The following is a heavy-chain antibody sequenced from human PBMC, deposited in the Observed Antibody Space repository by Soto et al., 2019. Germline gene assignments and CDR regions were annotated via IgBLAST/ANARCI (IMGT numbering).Heavy chain of an antibody. Sequence: ASVKVSCKASGYTFTKFHIHWVRQAPGQGLEWMGMIDPSRGVARDAQRFQGRITMTGDKSTSTAYMELSSLRSEDTAVYYCARDFGNLPLDYWGQGTLVTSPQ. CDR1: GYTFTKFH. CDR2: IDPSRGVA. CDR3: ARDFGNLPLDY. V-gene: IGHV1-46*01. D-gene: IGHD3-10*01. J-gene: IGHJ4*02.